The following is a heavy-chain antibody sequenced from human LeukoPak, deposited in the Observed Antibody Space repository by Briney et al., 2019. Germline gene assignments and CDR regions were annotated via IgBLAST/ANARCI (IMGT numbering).Heavy chain of an antibody. CDR2: IKQDGSEK. J-gene: IGHJ4*02. CDR1: GFTFSSSW. CDR3: ARLAVVVVITSNFDY. D-gene: IGHD3-22*01. Sequence: GGSLRLSCAASGFTFSSSWMSWVRQDPGKGLEWVANIKQDGSEKYYVDSVKGRFTISRDNAKNSLYLQMNSLRAEDTAVYYCARLAVVVVITSNFDYWGQGTLVTVSS. V-gene: IGHV3-7*01.